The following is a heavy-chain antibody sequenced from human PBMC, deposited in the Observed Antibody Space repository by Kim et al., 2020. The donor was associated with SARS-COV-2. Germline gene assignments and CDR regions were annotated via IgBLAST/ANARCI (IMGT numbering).Heavy chain of an antibody. CDR2: IYSGGST. D-gene: IGHD1-26*01. CDR3: ARSYSGSPSFFDY. CDR1: GFTVSSNY. J-gene: IGHJ4*02. V-gene: IGHV3-53*01. Sequence: GGSLRLSCAASGFTVSSNYMSWVRQAPRKGLEWVSVIYSGGSTYYADSVKGRFTISRDNSKNTLYLQMNSLRAEDTAVYYCARSYSGSPSFFDYWGQGTLVTVSS.